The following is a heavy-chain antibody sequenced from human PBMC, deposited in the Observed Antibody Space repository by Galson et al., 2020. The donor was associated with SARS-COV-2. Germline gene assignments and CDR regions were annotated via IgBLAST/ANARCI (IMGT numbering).Heavy chain of an antibody. J-gene: IGHJ5*02. D-gene: IGHD3-22*01. CDR2: IYYSGST. V-gene: IGHV4-31*03. CDR3: ARDRSVTYYYDSSGNNWFDP. Sequence: SQTLSLTCTVSGGSISSGGYYWSWIRQHPGKGLEWIGYIYYSGSTYYNPSLKSRVTISVDTSKNQFSLKLSSVTAADTAVYYCARDRSVTYYYDSSGNNWFDPWCQGTLFTVSS. CDR1: GGSISSGGYY.